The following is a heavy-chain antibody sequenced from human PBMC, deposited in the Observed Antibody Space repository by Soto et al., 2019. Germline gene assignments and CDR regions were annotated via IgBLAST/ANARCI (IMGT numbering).Heavy chain of an antibody. CDR2: VDPTRGSE. CDR3: ARPLIGNTVDL. J-gene: IGHJ3*01. D-gene: IGHD1-7*01. Sequence: QAQLLQSGAEVKKPGASVKVSCKASGYTFINYFIHWVRQAPGQRLEWIGIVDPTRGSEDYAQKFQGRVTMTTDVSTRTVFMDLRSLRSEDTAVYYCARPLIGNTVDLWGQGTTVIVSS. CDR1: GYTFINYF. V-gene: IGHV1-46*01.